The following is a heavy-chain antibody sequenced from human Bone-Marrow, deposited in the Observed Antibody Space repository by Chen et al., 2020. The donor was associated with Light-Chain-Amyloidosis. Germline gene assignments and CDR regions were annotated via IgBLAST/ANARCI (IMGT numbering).Heavy chain of an antibody. J-gene: IGHJ4*02. D-gene: IGHD5-12*01. Sequence: EVQLEQSGPEVKKPGESLKISCKGSGYTFTHYWIGWVRQMPGKGLEWMGVIYPDDSDARYSPSFEGQVTISADKSITTAYLQWRSLKASDTAMYYCARRRDGYNFDYWGQGTLVTVSS. V-gene: IGHV5-51*01. CDR1: GYTFTHYW. CDR2: IYPDDSDA. CDR3: ARRRDGYNFDY.